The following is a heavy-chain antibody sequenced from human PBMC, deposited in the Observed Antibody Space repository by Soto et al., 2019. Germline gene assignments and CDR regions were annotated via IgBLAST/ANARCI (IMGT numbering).Heavy chain of an antibody. CDR1: GFTFINYS. V-gene: IGHV3-23*01. J-gene: IGHJ5*02. D-gene: IGHD6-13*01. Sequence: GGSLRLSCAASGFTFINYSMRWVSQAPGKGLEWVLAIGGGGVPTYHADSVKGRFTISRDNSKYSLYLQMNSMRVEDTAVYYCARGPWQLPYCFDPWGLGTLVTVYS. CDR3: ARGPWQLPYCFDP. CDR2: IGGGGVPT.